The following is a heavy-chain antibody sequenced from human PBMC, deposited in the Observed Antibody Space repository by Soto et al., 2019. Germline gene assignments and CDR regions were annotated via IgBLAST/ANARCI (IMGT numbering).Heavy chain of an antibody. CDR3: ARHVLRFLEWLGY. D-gene: IGHD3-3*01. CDR1: GGSISSSSYY. V-gene: IGHV4-39*01. CDR2: IYYSGST. Sequence: QLQLQESGPGLVKPSETLSLTCTVSGGSISSSSYYWGWIRQPPGKGLEWIGSIYYSGSTYYNPSLKSRVTISVDTSKNQFSLKLSSVTAADTAVYYCARHVLRFLEWLGYWGQGTLVTVSS. J-gene: IGHJ4*02.